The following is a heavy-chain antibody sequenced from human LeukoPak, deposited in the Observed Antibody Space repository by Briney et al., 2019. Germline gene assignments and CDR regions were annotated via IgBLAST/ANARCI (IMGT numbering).Heavy chain of an antibody. CDR2: INPNNGGT. V-gene: IGHV1-2*02. CDR1: GYTFTDYY. CDR3: ARGGGCYGNWFDP. J-gene: IGHJ5*02. Sequence: ASVKVSCKASGYTFTDYYMHWVRQAPGQGLEWMGWINPNNGGTNYAQKFQGRVTMTRNTSISTAYMELSSLRSEDTAVYYCARGGGCYGNWFDPWGQGTLVTVSS. D-gene: IGHD2-2*01.